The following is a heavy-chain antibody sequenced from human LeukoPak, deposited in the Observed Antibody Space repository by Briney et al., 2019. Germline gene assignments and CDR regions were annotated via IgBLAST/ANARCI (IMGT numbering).Heavy chain of an antibody. D-gene: IGHD1-26*01. J-gene: IGHJ4*02. Sequence: GGSLKLSCAASGFTFTSYSMNWVRQAPGKGLEWVSTFSGGGGSTYSADSVKGRFTISRDNSKNTLYLQVNSLRAEDTAVYYCAKGGKWDVTPFDYWGQGTLVTVSS. CDR1: GFTFTSYS. CDR2: FSGGGGST. CDR3: AKGGKWDVTPFDY. V-gene: IGHV3-23*01.